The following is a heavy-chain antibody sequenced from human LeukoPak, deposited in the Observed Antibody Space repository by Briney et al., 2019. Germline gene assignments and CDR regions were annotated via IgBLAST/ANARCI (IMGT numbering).Heavy chain of an antibody. CDR2: ISSSSSYI. Sequence: GGSLRLSCAASGFTFSSYEMNWVRQAPGKGLEWVSSISSSSSYIYYADSVKGRFTISRDNAKNSLYLQMYSLRAEDTAVYYCARNYGDYVPFDYWGQGTLVTVSS. CDR3: ARNYGDYVPFDY. J-gene: IGHJ4*02. D-gene: IGHD4-17*01. CDR1: GFTFSSYE. V-gene: IGHV3-21*01.